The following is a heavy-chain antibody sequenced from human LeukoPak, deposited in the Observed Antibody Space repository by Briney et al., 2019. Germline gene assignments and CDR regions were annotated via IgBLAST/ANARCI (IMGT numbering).Heavy chain of an antibody. Sequence: GGSLRLSCAASGFTFRNYAMHWVRQAPGKGLEWVAVISYDGSDKYYVDSVKGRFTISRDNSRNTLYLQMNSLSADDTAVYYCAKDIGGTSFSNWFDPWNQGTLVTVSS. D-gene: IGHD2-15*01. V-gene: IGHV3-33*06. CDR1: GFTFRNYA. J-gene: IGHJ5*02. CDR2: ISYDGSDK. CDR3: AKDIGGTSFSNWFDP.